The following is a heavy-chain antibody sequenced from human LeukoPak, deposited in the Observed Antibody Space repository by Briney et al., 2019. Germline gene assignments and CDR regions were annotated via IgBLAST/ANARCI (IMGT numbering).Heavy chain of an antibody. D-gene: IGHD2-15*01. Sequence: GGSLRLSCAVSGFTFYSYAMSWVRQTPGNGLEWVSLISGSGGSTYYAESVKARFTISRDNSKNTLYLQMSSLRADDTALYYCAKGVCHGGTCSLDFWGQGTLVTVSS. CDR3: AKGVCHGGTCSLDF. J-gene: IGHJ4*02. CDR2: ISGSGGST. CDR1: GFTFYSYA. V-gene: IGHV3-23*01.